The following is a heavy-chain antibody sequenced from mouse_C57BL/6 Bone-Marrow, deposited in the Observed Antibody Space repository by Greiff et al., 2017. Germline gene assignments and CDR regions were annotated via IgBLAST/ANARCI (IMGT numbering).Heavy chain of an antibody. CDR1: GYTFTSYW. D-gene: IGHD1-1*01. J-gene: IGHJ2*01. CDR2: IDPSDSYT. V-gene: IGHV1-59*01. Sequence: QVQLQQPGAELVKPGASVKMSCKASGYTFTSYWITWVKQRPGQGLEWIGVIDPSDSYTNYNQKFKGKATLTVDTSSSTAYMQLSSLTSEDSAVYYCARRVYYGSSYGDYWGQGTTLTVSS. CDR3: ARRVYYGSSYGDY.